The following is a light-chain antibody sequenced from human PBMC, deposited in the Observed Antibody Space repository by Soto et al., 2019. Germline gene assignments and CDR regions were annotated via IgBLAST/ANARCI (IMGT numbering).Light chain of an antibody. J-gene: IGKJ1*01. CDR1: QSVSSN. Sequence: EIVMTQSPATLSVSPGERATLSCRASQSVSSNLAWYQQKPGQAPRLLIYGASTRATGIPARFGGSGAGTDFTLTIRSLQSEDFAVYYCQQYNNWPPWTCGQGNKVVIK. CDR3: QQYNNWPPWT. CDR2: GAS. V-gene: IGKV3-15*01.